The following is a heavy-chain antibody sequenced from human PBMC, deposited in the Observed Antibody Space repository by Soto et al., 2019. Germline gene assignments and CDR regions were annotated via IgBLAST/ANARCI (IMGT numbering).Heavy chain of an antibody. J-gene: IGHJ4*02. Sequence: QVQLVQSGAEVKKPGSSVKVSCKASVGTFSSYAISWVRQAPGQGLEWMGGIITIFGTATYAKKFQGRVTITADESPSTAYMELSSLRSEDTAEYSCARDQSSLGWEPWVYWGQGTLVTFSS. CDR2: IITIFGTA. V-gene: IGHV1-69*01. D-gene: IGHD1-26*01. CDR3: ARDQSSLGWEPWVY. CDR1: VGTFSSYA.